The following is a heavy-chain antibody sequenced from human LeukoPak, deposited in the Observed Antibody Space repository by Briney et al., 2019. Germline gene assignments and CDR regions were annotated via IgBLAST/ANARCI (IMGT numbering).Heavy chain of an antibody. Sequence: HAGGSPRLSCAASGFTFSNAWMNWVRQAPGKGLEWVAVISYDGSEKHYADPVKGRFTISRGNSKNTLYLQMSSLRAEDTAMYYCAREGNSGYYPYWGQGILVTVSS. V-gene: IGHV3-30*03. CDR2: ISYDGSEK. CDR1: GFTFSNAW. CDR3: AREGNSGYYPY. J-gene: IGHJ4*02. D-gene: IGHD3-22*01.